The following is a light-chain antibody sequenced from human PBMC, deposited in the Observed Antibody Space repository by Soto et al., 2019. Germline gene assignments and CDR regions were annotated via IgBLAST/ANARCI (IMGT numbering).Light chain of an antibody. V-gene: IGLV2-14*01. CDR1: SSDVGGYNY. CDR2: EVS. J-gene: IGLJ2*01. CDR3: SSYTSSATLV. Sequence: QSGLTQPASVSGSPGQSITISCTGTSSDVGGYNYVSWYQQHPGKAPKLMLYEVSNRPSGVSYRFSGSKSANTASLTISGLQAEDEADYYCSSYTSSATLVFGGGTKLTVL.